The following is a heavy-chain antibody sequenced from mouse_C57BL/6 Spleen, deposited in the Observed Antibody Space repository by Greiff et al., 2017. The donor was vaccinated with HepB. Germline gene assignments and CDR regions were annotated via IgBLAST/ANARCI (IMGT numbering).Heavy chain of an antibody. CDR2: ISDGGSYT. CDR1: GFTFSSYA. D-gene: IGHD2-5*01. J-gene: IGHJ1*03. V-gene: IGHV5-4*03. CDR3: ARGGPTIVTTWYFDV. Sequence: EVNVVESGGGLVKPGGSLKLSCAASGFTFSSYAMSWVRQTPEKRLEWVATISDGGSYTYYPDNVKGRFTISRDNAKNNLYLQMSYLKSEDTAMYYCARGGPTIVTTWYFDVWGTGTTVTVSS.